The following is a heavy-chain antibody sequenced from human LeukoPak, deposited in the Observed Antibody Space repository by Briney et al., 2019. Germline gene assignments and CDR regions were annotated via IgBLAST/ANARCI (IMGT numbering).Heavy chain of an antibody. J-gene: IGHJ4*02. V-gene: IGHV3-23*01. CDR3: AKGRSGWYYFDY. D-gene: IGHD6-19*01. CDR1: GFTFSNYV. Sequence: GGSLRRSCAASGFTFSNYVVTWVRQAPGKGLECVSTISGSGDSTYYADSVKGRFTISRENSKNTLYLQMNSLRAEDAAVYYCAKGRSGWYYFDYWGQGTLVTVSS. CDR2: ISGSGDST.